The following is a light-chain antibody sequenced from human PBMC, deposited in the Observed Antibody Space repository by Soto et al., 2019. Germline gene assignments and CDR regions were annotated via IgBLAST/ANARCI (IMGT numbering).Light chain of an antibody. CDR3: QQRSNWPPT. Sequence: EIVLTQSPATLSLSPGERATLSCRASQSVSSYLAWYQQKPGQAPRLLIYYASNRATGIPARFSGSGSGTVFTLTISSLEPEDFAVYYCQQRSNWPPTFGPGTKVDIK. V-gene: IGKV3-11*01. J-gene: IGKJ3*01. CDR1: QSVSSY. CDR2: YAS.